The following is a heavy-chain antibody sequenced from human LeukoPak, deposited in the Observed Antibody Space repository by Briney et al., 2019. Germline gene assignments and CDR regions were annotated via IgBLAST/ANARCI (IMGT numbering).Heavy chain of an antibody. CDR2: ITSDGTST. D-gene: IGHD5-18*01. Sequence: GGSLRLSCAASGFSFSTTWMHWVRHPQGQGLVWVARITSDGTSTSYAASVEGRFTISRDNSKNTLYLQMNSLRAEDTAVYYCASGYSYGPFDYWGQGTLVTVSS. V-gene: IGHV3-74*03. CDR1: GFSFSTTW. J-gene: IGHJ4*02. CDR3: ASGYSYGPFDY.